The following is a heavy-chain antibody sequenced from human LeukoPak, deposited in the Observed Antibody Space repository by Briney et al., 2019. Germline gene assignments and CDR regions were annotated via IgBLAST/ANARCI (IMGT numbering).Heavy chain of an antibody. D-gene: IGHD6-13*01. Sequence: SVKVSCKASGGTFSSYAISWVRQAPGQGLEWMGRIIPILGIANYAQRFQGRVTITADKSTSTAYMELSSLRSEDTAVYYCARGGGWRIAAAGTNAFDIWGQGTMVTVSS. J-gene: IGHJ3*02. CDR2: IIPILGIA. CDR1: GGTFSSYA. V-gene: IGHV1-69*04. CDR3: ARGGGWRIAAAGTNAFDI.